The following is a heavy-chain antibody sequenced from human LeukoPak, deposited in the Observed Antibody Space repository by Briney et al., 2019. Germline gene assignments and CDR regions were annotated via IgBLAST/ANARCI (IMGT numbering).Heavy chain of an antibody. J-gene: IGHJ4*02. CDR2: IIPIFGTP. CDR3: AQGQGAYGDLRGLFDY. Sequence: SVKVSCKASGGSLSSYALSWVRQAPGQGLEWMGGIIPIFGTPSYAQKFQDRVTITTDESTSTAYMELSSLRSEDTAVYYCAQGQGAYGDLRGLFDYWGQGTLVTVSS. CDR1: GGSLSSYA. D-gene: IGHD4-17*01. V-gene: IGHV1-69*05.